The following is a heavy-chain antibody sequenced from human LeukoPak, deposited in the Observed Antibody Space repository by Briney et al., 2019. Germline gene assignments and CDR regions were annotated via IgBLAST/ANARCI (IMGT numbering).Heavy chain of an antibody. D-gene: IGHD5-12*01. Sequence: PGGSLRLSCAASGFTFSSYGMHWVRQAPGKGLEWVAVIWYDGSNKYYADSLKGRFTISRDNSKNTLSLQMNSLRAEDTAVYYCAREDYSGYEFGYWGQGTLVTVSS. CDR2: IWYDGSNK. CDR1: GFTFSSYG. J-gene: IGHJ4*02. CDR3: AREDYSGYEFGY. V-gene: IGHV3-33*01.